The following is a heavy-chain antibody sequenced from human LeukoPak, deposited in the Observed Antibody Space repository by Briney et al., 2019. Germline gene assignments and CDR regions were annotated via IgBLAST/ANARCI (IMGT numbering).Heavy chain of an antibody. CDR3: ARAYYYDSSGYYPDAFDI. CDR2: IYRSGST. D-gene: IGHD3-22*01. V-gene: IGHV4-30-2*01. Sequence: SETLSLTCAVSGGSISSTGYSWSWIRQPPGKGLEWIGYIYRSGSTYYNPSLKSRVTISVDRSKKQFSLKLSSVTAADTAVYYCARAYYYDSSGYYPDAFDIWGQGTMVTVSS. J-gene: IGHJ3*02. CDR1: GGSISSTGYS.